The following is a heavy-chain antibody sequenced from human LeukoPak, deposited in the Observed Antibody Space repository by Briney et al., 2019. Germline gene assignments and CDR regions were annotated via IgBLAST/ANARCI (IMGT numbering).Heavy chain of an antibody. J-gene: IGHJ4*02. D-gene: IGHD5-12*01. CDR3: ARQWGSGYFSLDY. V-gene: IGHV3-53*01. Sequence: PGGSLRLSCAASGLTVSSNYMSWVRQAPGKGLEWVSVLYSGGSAYYIDSVKGRFTISRDNSENTLYLQMNSLRAEDTAVYYCARQWGSGYFSLDYWGQGTLVTVSS. CDR2: LYSGGSA. CDR1: GLTVSSNY.